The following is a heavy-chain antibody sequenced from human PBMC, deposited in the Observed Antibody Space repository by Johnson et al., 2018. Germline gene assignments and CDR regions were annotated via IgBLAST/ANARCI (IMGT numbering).Heavy chain of an antibody. D-gene: IGHD2-15*01. V-gene: IGHV1-24*01. Sequence: QVQLVQSGAEVKKPGASVKVSCKVSGYTLTELSMHWVRQAPGKGLEWMGGFDPEDGETIYAQKFQGRVTMNEDTAKDTAYMELSNLGYEDTAGYYCATAVKGDIVVDPGYFDYWGQGTLVTVSS. CDR1: GYTLTELS. J-gene: IGHJ4*02. CDR2: FDPEDGET. CDR3: ATAVKGDIVVDPGYFDY.